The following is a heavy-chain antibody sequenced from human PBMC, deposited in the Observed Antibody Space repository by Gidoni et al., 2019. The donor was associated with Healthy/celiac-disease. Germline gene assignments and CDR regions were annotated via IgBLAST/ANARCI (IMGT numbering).Heavy chain of an antibody. CDR3: ARVGMNGFGELTFDY. CDR1: GGSISSYY. J-gene: IGHJ4*02. V-gene: IGHV4-59*01. D-gene: IGHD3-10*01. CDR2: IYYSGST. Sequence: QVQLQESGPGLVKPSETLSLTCTVSGGSISSYYWSWIRQPPGKGLEWIGYIYYSGSTNYNPSLKSRVTISVDTSKNQFSLKLSSVTAADTAVYYCARVGMNGFGELTFDYWGQGTLVTVSS.